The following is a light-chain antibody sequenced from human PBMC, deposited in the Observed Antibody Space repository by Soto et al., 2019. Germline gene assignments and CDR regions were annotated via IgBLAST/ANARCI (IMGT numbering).Light chain of an antibody. CDR3: QQYGSSPQYT. J-gene: IGKJ2*01. CDR1: QSVSSSY. Sequence: EIVLTQSPGTLSLSPGERATLSCRASQSVSSSYLAWYQQKPGQAPRLLIYGVSSRATGIPDRFSGSGSGTDFNLLISGLEPEDCAVYYCQQYGSSPQYTFGQGTKLEIK. V-gene: IGKV3-20*01. CDR2: GVS.